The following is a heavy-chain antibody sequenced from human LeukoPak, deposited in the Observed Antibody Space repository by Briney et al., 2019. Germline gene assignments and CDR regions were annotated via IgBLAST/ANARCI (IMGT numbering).Heavy chain of an antibody. J-gene: IGHJ4*02. V-gene: IGHV1-69*04. CDR2: IIPILGIE. Sequence: SVTVSFTSSAATFTIYAISWVRQAPGQGLEWMGRIIPILGIENYAQKFQGRVTIPADKSTRKAYMELSSLRSEETAVYYCARDSGYCSGGSCYMDYWGQGTLVTVSS. CDR1: AATFTIYA. CDR3: ARDSGYCSGGSCYMDY. D-gene: IGHD2-15*01.